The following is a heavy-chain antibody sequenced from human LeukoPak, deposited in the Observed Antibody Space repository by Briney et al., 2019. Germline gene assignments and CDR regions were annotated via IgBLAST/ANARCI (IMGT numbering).Heavy chain of an antibody. Sequence: ASVKVSSKASGYTFTGYYMHWVRQAPGQGLEWMGWINPNSGGTNYTQKFQGRVTMTRDTSISTAYMELSRLRSDDTAVYYCARTNYGDYWFDPWGQGTLVTVSS. J-gene: IGHJ5*02. D-gene: IGHD4-17*01. CDR1: GYTFTGYY. CDR3: ARTNYGDYWFDP. V-gene: IGHV1-2*02. CDR2: INPNSGGT.